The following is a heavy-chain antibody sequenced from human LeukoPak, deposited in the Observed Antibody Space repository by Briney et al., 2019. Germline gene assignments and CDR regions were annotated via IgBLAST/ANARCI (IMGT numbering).Heavy chain of an antibody. CDR3: AKAPGGSSGSGFDY. J-gene: IGHJ4*02. Sequence: GGSLRLSCAASGFTVSSNYMSWVRQAPGKGLEWVSIIYSGGSTYYADSVKGRFTISRDNSKNTLYLQMNSLRAEDTAVYYCAKAPGGSSGSGFDYWGQGSLVTVSS. V-gene: IGHV3-53*01. D-gene: IGHD3-22*01. CDR1: GFTVSSNY. CDR2: IYSGGST.